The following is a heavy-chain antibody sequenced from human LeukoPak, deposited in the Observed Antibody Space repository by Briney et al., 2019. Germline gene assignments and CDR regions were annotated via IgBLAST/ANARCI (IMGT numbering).Heavy chain of an antibody. J-gene: IGHJ2*01. D-gene: IGHD2-15*01. V-gene: IGHV3-74*01. CDR3: ARGSDCSGGSCYSYWYFDL. Sequence: GGSLRLSCAASGFSSSSYWMHWVRQAPGKGLVWVSRINGDGSSTRYADSVKGRFTISRDNAKNTLYLQMNSLRAEDTAMYYCARGSDCSGGSCYSYWYFDLWGRGTLVTVSS. CDR1: GFSSSSYW. CDR2: INGDGSST.